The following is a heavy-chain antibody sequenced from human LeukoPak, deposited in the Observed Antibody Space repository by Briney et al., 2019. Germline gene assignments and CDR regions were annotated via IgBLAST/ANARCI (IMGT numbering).Heavy chain of an antibody. D-gene: IGHD5-18*01. CDR2: IIPVLNIT. V-gene: IGHV1-69*04. J-gene: IGHJ6*02. Sequence: SVKVSCETSGGTFSSSAITWVRQAPGQGLEWMGRIIPVLNITTYAQKFQGSVTITADTSTSTVYMELSSLRSEETAVYYCARDQGLTAPPPYGLDVWGQGTTVIVSS. CDR1: GGTFSSSA. CDR3: ARDQGLTAPPPYGLDV.